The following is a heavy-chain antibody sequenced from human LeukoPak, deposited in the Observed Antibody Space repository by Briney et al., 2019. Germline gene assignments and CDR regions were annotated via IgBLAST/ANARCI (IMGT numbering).Heavy chain of an antibody. CDR3: AKDLFLESGFKESKFNPGTYGDYGGRGTFDY. CDR1: GFTFSSYA. CDR2: ISGSGGST. D-gene: IGHD4-17*01. V-gene: IGHV3-23*01. J-gene: IGHJ4*02. Sequence: PGGSLRLSCAASGFTFSSYAMSWVRQAPGKGLEWVSAISGSGGSTYYADSVKGRFTISRDNSKNTLYLQMNSLRAEDTAVYYCAKDLFLESGFKESKFNPGTYGDYGGRGTFDYWGQGTLVTVSS.